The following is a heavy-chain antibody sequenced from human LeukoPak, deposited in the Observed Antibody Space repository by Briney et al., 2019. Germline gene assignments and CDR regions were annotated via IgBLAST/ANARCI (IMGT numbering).Heavy chain of an antibody. J-gene: IGHJ4*02. Sequence: SETLSLTCTVSGGSISSSGSYWGWIRQPPGRGLEWIVTIYYSGSTYYNPSLKSRVTISVDTSKNQFSLKLRSVTAADTAVYYCARDSYYYDSSGYHSLDYWGQGTLVTVSS. V-gene: IGHV4-39*07. CDR2: IYYSGST. CDR1: GGSISSSGSY. D-gene: IGHD3-22*01. CDR3: ARDSYYYDSSGYHSLDY.